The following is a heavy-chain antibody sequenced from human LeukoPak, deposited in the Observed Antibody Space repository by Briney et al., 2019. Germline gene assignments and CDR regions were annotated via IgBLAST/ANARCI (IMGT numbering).Heavy chain of an antibody. CDR2: ISSSSSYI. D-gene: IGHD5-18*01. J-gene: IGHJ4*02. Sequence: GGSLRLSCAASGFTFSSYSMNWVCQAPGRGLEWGSSISSSSSYIYSADSVKGRFTISRDNAKNSLYLQMNSLRAADTAVYYCARDHPGYSYGRDYWGQGTLVTVSS. V-gene: IGHV3-21*01. CDR1: GFTFSSYS. CDR3: ARDHPGYSYGRDY.